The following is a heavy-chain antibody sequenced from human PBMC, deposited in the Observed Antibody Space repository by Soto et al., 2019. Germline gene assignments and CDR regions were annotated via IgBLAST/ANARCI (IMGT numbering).Heavy chain of an antibody. CDR3: ARKRFNSIAAAAKGRLFWFDP. V-gene: IGHV4-34*05. CDR1: GGSFSGYY. D-gene: IGHD6-13*01. J-gene: IGHJ5*02. CDR2: INHSGST. Sequence: QVQLQQWGAGLLKPSETLSLTCSVYGGSFSGYYWCWIRQPQGKGLEWIGEINHSGSTNNNPSLNSRVNIPVDTSKSQCPLKLSYVTGADPPVYYGARKRFNSIAAAAKGRLFWFDPWGQGTLVTVSS.